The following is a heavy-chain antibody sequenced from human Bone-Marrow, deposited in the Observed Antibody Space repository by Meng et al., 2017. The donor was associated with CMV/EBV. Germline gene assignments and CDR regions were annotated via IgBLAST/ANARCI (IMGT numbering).Heavy chain of an antibody. V-gene: IGHV3-48*03. CDR1: GFIFSSYE. CDR3: ARNRVWGSYSSAFDI. J-gene: IGHJ3*02. Sequence: LSLTCAASGFIFSSYEMNWVRQAPGKGLEWVSYSSSSSSTIYYADSVKGRFTISRDSANKSLNLQMNSLRAEDTAVYYCARNRVWGSYSSAFDIWGQGTMVTVSS. CDR2: SSSSSSTI. D-gene: IGHD3-16*01.